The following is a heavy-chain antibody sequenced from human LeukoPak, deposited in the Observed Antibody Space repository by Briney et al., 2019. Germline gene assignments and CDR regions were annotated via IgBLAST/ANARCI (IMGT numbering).Heavy chain of an antibody. D-gene: IGHD3-10*01. Sequence: GGSLRHFCAASGFTFSSYAVSWVRQVPGKGLEWVSSISGSGSTYYADSVKGRFTTSRDNSKNTLYLQMNSLRAEDTAVYYCAKDRAVRGLMGAGDYWGQGTLVTVSS. J-gene: IGHJ4*02. CDR1: GFTFSSYA. CDR2: ISGSGST. CDR3: AKDRAVRGLMGAGDY. V-gene: IGHV3-23*01.